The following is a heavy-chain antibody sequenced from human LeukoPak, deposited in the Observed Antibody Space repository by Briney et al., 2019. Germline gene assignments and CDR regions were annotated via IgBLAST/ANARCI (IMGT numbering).Heavy chain of an antibody. Sequence: GGSLRLSCAASGFTVSSNYMSWVRQAPGKGLEWVSDLYTGGNTYYADSVKGRFIISRDDSKNTLYLQMNSLRAEDTAVYYCARAGLLWFGEIYWGQGTLVTVSS. CDR1: GFTVSSNY. V-gene: IGHV3-53*01. CDR3: ARAGLLWFGEIY. J-gene: IGHJ4*02. D-gene: IGHD3-10*01. CDR2: LYTGGNT.